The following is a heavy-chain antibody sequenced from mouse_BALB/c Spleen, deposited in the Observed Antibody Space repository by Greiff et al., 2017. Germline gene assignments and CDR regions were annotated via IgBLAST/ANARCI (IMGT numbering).Heavy chain of an antibody. CDR2: IRSKSNNYAT. D-gene: IGHD2-3*01. CDR3: GRDGGWLPYFDY. CDR1: GFTFNTNA. V-gene: IGHV10S3*01. Sequence: EVQLVETGGGLVQPKGSLKLSCAASGFTFNTNAMNWVRQAPGKGLEWVARIRSKSNNYATYYADSVKDRFTISRDDSQSMLYLQMNNLKTEDTAIYYCGRDGGWLPYFDYGGQGTTLTVSS. J-gene: IGHJ2*01.